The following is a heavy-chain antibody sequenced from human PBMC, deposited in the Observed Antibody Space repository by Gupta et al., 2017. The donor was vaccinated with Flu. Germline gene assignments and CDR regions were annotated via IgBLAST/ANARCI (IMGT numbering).Heavy chain of an antibody. V-gene: IGHV4-34*01. Sequence: YGGSFSGFYWTWIRESPGKGLEWIGEINHSGTIHYNPSLNSRVTFSVDPSKNQFSLHLRAVTAADTAIYYWARTGRFSTPYYYLDVWGKGAAVSVS. D-gene: IGHD2-2*01. J-gene: IGHJ6*03. CDR2: INHSGTI. CDR3: ARTGRFSTPYYYLDV. CDR1: GGSFSGFY.